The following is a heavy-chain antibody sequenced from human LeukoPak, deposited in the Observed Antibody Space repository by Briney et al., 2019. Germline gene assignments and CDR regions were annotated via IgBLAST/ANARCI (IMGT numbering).Heavy chain of an antibody. J-gene: IGHJ6*02. V-gene: IGHV4-39*01. D-gene: IGHD6-19*01. CDR2: IYYSGST. Sequence: SETLSFTCTVSGGSISSSSYYWGWIRQPPGKGLEWIGSIYYSGSTYYNPSLKSRVTISVDTSKNQFSPKLSSVTAADTAVYYCARQWLVLPPYGMDVWGQGTTVTVSS. CDR1: GGSISSSSYY. CDR3: ARQWLVLPPYGMDV.